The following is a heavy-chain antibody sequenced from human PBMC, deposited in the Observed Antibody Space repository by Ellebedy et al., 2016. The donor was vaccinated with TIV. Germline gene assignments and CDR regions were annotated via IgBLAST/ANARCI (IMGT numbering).Heavy chain of an antibody. CDR3: ARGQGRRKATDY. CDR1: GGSFSGYY. CDR2: INHTEDI. V-gene: IGHV4-34*01. J-gene: IGHJ4*02. Sequence: SETLSLXXAVYGGSFSGYYWSWIRQPPGKGLEWIGEINHTEDINNSPSLKSRVTLSVDTSKNQFSLKLRSVTAADTAVYYCARGQGRRKATDYWGQGTLVTVSS. D-gene: IGHD5-12*01.